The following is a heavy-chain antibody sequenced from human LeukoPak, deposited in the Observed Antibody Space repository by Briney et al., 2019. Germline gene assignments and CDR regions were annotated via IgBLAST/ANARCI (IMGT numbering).Heavy chain of an antibody. CDR2: ISHDGSNK. CDR1: GFTFSSYA. Sequence: GGSLRLSCAASGFTFSSYAMHWVRQAPGKGLEWVAVISHDGSNKYYADSVKGRFTISRDNSKNTLYLQMNSLRAEDTAVYYCAREGGQLAQNYYYYYMDVWGKGTTVTVSS. V-gene: IGHV3-30*04. J-gene: IGHJ6*03. D-gene: IGHD6-6*01. CDR3: AREGGQLAQNYYYYYMDV.